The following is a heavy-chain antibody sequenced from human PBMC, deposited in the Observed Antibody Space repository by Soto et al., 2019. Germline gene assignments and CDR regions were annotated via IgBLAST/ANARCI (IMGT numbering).Heavy chain of an antibody. Sequence: FSSSYMSWVRQAPGKGLEWVSVIYNFGSTYYADSVKGRFTISRDNSKNTLYLQMNSLRAEDTAVYYCARDCPTNYGDACMDVWGQGTTVTVYS. CDR3: ARDCPTNYGDACMDV. CDR1: FSSSY. J-gene: IGHJ6*02. CDR2: IYNFGST. V-gene: IGHV3-53*01. D-gene: IGHD4-17*01.